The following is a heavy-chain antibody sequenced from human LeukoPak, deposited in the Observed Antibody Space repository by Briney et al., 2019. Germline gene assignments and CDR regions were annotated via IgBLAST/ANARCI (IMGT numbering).Heavy chain of an antibody. V-gene: IGHV4-39*07. CDR1: GGSISSSSYY. Sequence: SETLSLTCTVSGGSISSSSYYWGWIRQPPGKGLEWIGSIYYSGSTYYNPSLKSRVTISVDTSKNQFSLKLSSVTAADTAVYYCAGDTRRVATIFDYWGQGTLVTVSS. CDR3: AGDTRRVATIFDY. J-gene: IGHJ4*02. CDR2: IYYSGST. D-gene: IGHD5-12*01.